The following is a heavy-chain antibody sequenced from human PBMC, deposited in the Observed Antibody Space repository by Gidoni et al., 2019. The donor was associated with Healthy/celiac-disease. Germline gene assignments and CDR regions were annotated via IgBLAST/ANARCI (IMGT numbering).Heavy chain of an antibody. J-gene: IGHJ6*02. CDR1: GFTFSSYG. CDR3: AKDRGCSSSCHPGHYYYYYGMDV. V-gene: IGHV3-30*18. Sequence: QVQLVESGGGVVQPGRSLRLSCAASGFTFSSYGMHWVRQAPGKGLEWVAVISYDGSNKYYADSVKGRFTISRDNSKNTLYLQMNSLRAEDTAVYYCAKDRGCSSSCHPGHYYYYYGMDVWGQGTTVTVSS. CDR2: ISYDGSNK. D-gene: IGHD6-13*01.